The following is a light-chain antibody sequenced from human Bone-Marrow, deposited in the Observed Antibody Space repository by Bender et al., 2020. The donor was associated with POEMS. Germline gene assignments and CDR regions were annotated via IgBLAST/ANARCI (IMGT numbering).Light chain of an antibody. CDR3: CSYADGSNLV. CDR1: STDVGDYNY. J-gene: IGLJ2*01. V-gene: IGLV2-11*01. CDR2: DVT. Sequence: QSALPQPRSVSGSPGQSLTISCTVTSTDVGDYNYVSWYQQHPGKAPKLIIYDVTQRPSGVPDRFSGSKSGNTASLTISGLQAEDEADYYCCSYADGSNLVFGGGTKVTVL.